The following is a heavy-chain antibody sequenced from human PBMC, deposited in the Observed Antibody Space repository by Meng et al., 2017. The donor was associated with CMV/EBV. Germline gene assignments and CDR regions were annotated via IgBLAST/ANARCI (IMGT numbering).Heavy chain of an antibody. CDR3: VRVPKCGPDY. Sequence: QLVQEGTKGGGPGSEVQVSCESSGYRFANNYMHWVPRAPGQGLGWMGSSNRNSGGTQYAQKFQDRATMTRDTSISTVYMRLRSLKSDDKDFYSCVRVPKCGPDYWGQGTLVTVSS. V-gene: IGHV1-2*02. CDR1: GYRFANNY. CDR2: SNRNSGGT. D-gene: IGHD1-26*01. J-gene: IGHJ4*02.